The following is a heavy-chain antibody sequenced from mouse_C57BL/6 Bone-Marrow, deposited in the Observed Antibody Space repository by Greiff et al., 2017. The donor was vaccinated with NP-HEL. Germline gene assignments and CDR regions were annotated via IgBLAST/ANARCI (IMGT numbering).Heavy chain of an antibody. V-gene: IGHV1-81*01. Sequence: VQLQQSGAELARPGASVKLSCKASGYTFTSYGISWVKQRPGQGLEWIGEIYPRSGNTYYNEKFKGKATLTADKSSSTAYMQLNSLTSEDSAVYFCARGAYYGYPLAYWGQGTLVTVSA. J-gene: IGHJ3*01. CDR3: ARGAYYGYPLAY. D-gene: IGHD2-9*01. CDR1: GYTFTSYG. CDR2: IYPRSGNT.